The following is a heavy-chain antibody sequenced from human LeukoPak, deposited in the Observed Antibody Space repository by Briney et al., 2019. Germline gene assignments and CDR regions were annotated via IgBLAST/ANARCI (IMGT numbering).Heavy chain of an antibody. J-gene: IGHJ6*03. D-gene: IGHD6-19*01. CDR2: ISGSGGST. V-gene: IGHV3-23*01. Sequence: GGSLRLSCAASGFTFSSYGMSWVRQAPGKGLEWVPGISGSGGSTYNADSVKGRFTISRDNSKNTLYLQMNSLRAEDTAVYYCAKDGRAVAGYSYYYMDVWGKGTTVTISS. CDR3: AKDGRAVAGYSYYYMDV. CDR1: GFTFSSYG.